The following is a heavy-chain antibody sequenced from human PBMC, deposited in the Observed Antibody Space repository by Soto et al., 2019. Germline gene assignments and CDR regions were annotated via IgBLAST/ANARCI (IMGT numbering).Heavy chain of an antibody. CDR3: ARDRGDSARVIYYGMDV. D-gene: IGHD7-27*01. CDR2: IWYDGSNK. CDR1: GVHFSSYG. Sequence: GGSLSLSSAASGVHFSSYGMHWVRQAPGKGLEWVAVIWYDGSNKYYADSVKGRFTISRDNSKNTLYLQMNSLRAEDTAVYYCARDRGDSARVIYYGMDVWGQGTTVTVSS. V-gene: IGHV3-33*01. J-gene: IGHJ6*02.